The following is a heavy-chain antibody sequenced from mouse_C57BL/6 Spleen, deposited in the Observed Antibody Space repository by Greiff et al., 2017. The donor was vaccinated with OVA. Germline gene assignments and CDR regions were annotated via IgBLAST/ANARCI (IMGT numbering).Heavy chain of an antibody. CDR2: NLPGSGST. Sequence: QVQLQQSGAELMKPGASVKLSCKATGYTFTGYWIEWVKQRPGHGLEWIGENLPGSGSTNYNEKFKGKATFTADTSSNTAYMQLSSLTTEDSAIYYCARKGADGYSYWYFDVWGTGTTVTVSS. CDR1: GYTFTGYW. V-gene: IGHV1-9*01. CDR3: ARKGADGYSYWYFDV. D-gene: IGHD2-3*01. J-gene: IGHJ1*03.